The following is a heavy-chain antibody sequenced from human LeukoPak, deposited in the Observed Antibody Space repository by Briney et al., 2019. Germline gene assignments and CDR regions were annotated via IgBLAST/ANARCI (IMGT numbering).Heavy chain of an antibody. CDR1: GFTFSSYS. V-gene: IGHV3-21*01. D-gene: IGHD1-26*01. J-gene: IGHJ4*02. Sequence: GGSLRLSCAASGFTFSSYSMNWVRQAPGKGLEWVSSISSSSSYKYYADSVKGRFTISRDNAKNSLYLQMNSLRAEDTAVYYCARDLEGAFDYWGQGTLVTVSS. CDR3: ARDLEGAFDY. CDR2: ISSSSSYK.